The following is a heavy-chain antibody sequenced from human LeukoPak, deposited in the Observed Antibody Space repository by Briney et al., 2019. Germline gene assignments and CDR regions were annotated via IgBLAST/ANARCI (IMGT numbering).Heavy chain of an antibody. J-gene: IGHJ6*02. D-gene: IGHD3-3*01. V-gene: IGHV1-69*04. CDR1: GDTFSSYG. Sequence: ASVKVSCKASGDTFSSYGISWVRQAPGQGLEWMGRIIPILGIANYAQKFQGRVTITADESTSTAYMELSSLRSEDTAVYYCARDTLYDFWSGPTGGMDVWGQGTTVTVSS. CDR3: ARDTLYDFWSGPTGGMDV. CDR2: IIPILGIA.